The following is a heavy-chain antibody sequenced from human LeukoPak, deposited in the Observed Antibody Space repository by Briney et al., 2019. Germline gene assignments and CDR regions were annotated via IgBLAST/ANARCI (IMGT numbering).Heavy chain of an antibody. D-gene: IGHD2-2*01. V-gene: IGHV6-1*01. Sequence: PSQTLSLTCAISGDSVSSNSAAWNWIRQSPSRGLEWLGRTYYRSKWYNDYAVSVKSRITINPDTSKNQFSLQLNSVTPEDTAVYYCARDLGTALGPVPAARYYYYGMDVWGQGTTVTVSS. CDR3: ARDLGTALGPVPAARYYYYGMDV. CDR1: GDSVSSNSAA. J-gene: IGHJ6*02. CDR2: TYYRSKWYN.